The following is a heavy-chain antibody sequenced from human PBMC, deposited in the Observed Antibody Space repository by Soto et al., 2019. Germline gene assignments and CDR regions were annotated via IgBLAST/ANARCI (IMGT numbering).Heavy chain of an antibody. CDR1: GGSITSGDNYY. D-gene: IGHD3-10*01. CDR3: AGHGSGSYYPVDS. CDR2: VHYNGRT. Sequence: QLQLQESGPGLVQPSETLSLTCTVSGGSITSGDNYYWGWIRQPPGNGLEYIGSVHYNGRTYYNPSLKSRVTVSADTSKNQFSLKLTSVTAADTAVYYCAGHGSGSYYPVDSWGQGTLVTVSS. V-gene: IGHV4-39*01. J-gene: IGHJ4*02.